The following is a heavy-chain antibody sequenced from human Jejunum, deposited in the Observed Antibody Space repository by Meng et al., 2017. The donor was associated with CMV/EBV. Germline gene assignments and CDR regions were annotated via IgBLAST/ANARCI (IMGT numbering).Heavy chain of an antibody. V-gene: IGHV4-4*07. CDR2: IYTSGST. J-gene: IGHJ5*02. CDR3: ARDTDFWSGPHQQNWFDP. CDR1: GSISSYY. D-gene: IGHD3-3*01. Sequence: GSISSYYWSWIRQPAGKGLEWIGRIYTSGSTNYNPSLKSRVTMSVDTSKNQFSLKLSSVTAADTAVYYCARDTDFWSGPHQQNWFDPWGQGTLVTVSS.